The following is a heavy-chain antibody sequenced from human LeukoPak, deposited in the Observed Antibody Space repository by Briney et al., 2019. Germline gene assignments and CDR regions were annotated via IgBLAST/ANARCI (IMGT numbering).Heavy chain of an antibody. CDR3: ARDGAVPAAKTSHFDY. V-gene: IGHV3-30-3*01. D-gene: IGHD2-2*01. CDR2: ISYDGSNK. CDR1: GFTFSSYA. J-gene: IGHJ4*02. Sequence: GGSLRLSCAASGFTFSSYAMHWVRQAPGKGLEWVAVISYDGSNKYYADSVKGRFTISRDNSKNTLYLQMNSLRAEDTAVYYCARDGAVPAAKTSHFDYWGQETLVTVSS.